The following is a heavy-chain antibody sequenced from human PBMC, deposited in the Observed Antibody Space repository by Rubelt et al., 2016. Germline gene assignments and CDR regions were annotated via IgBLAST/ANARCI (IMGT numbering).Heavy chain of an antibody. CDR3: AREWGFGVAPIDY. V-gene: IGHV3-64D*09. D-gene: IGHD3-3*01. CDR2: IVDNGGTT. CDR1: GFTFRSCA. J-gene: IGHJ4*02. Sequence: ECGGGLVQPGGSLRLSCSASGFTFRSCAMHWVRQAPGKGLEYVSAIVDNGGTTYYADSVKGRFTISRDNSKNTLYLQMSSLRAEDTAMYYCAREWGFGVAPIDYWGQGTLVTVSS.